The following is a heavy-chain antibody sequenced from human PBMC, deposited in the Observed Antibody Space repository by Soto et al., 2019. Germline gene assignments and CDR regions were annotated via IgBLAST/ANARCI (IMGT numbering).Heavy chain of an antibody. CDR2: IYYSGST. CDR1: GGSISSSSYY. D-gene: IGHD2-8*01. Sequence: QLQLQESGPGLVKPSETLSLTCTVSGGSISSSSYYWGWIRQPPGKGLEWIGSIYYSGSTYYNPYLESRVTISVDTSKNQFSLKLSSVTAADTAVYYCARDLYCTNGVCADYWGQGTLVTVSS. J-gene: IGHJ4*02. V-gene: IGHV4-39*01. CDR3: ARDLYCTNGVCADY.